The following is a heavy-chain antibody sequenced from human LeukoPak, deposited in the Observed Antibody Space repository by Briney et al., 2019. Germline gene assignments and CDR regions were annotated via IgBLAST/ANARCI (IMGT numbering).Heavy chain of an antibody. D-gene: IGHD3-9*01. Sequence: ASVKVSCKASGYTFTSYYIHWVRQAPGQGLEWMGIIYPGGGNTNYAQKFQGRVIMTRDTSTSTVYMELSSLRSEDTAVYCCARARHNYDILTGYLQNWFDPWGQGTLVTVSS. CDR3: ARARHNYDILTGYLQNWFDP. V-gene: IGHV1-46*01. CDR2: IYPGGGNT. J-gene: IGHJ5*02. CDR1: GYTFTSYY.